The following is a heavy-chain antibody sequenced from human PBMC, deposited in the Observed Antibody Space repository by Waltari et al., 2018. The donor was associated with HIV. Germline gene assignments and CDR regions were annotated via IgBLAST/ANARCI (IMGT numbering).Heavy chain of an antibody. CDR1: GFDFSHAW. Sequence: EVRLVESGEGLVKPGGSHIISCKASGFDFSHAWMSWVRQAPGKGLEWLGRIKRKIDGGTADYTQSVQGRFSISRDDSTNTLYLEMNRLKSEDTAVYYCTTDKSWSPDYWGQGTLVTVSS. CDR3: TTDKSWSPDY. V-gene: IGHV3-15*01. J-gene: IGHJ4*02. CDR2: IKRKIDGGTA.